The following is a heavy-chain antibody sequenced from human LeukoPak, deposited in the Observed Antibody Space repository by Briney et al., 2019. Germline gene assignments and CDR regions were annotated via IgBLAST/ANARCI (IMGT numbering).Heavy chain of an antibody. D-gene: IGHD2-2*01. CDR1: GYTFTGYY. J-gene: IGHJ4*02. CDR2: INPNSGGT. CDR3: ARDRYYCSSTSCPVGY. Sequence: ASVKVSCKASGYTFTGYYMHWVRQAPGQGLEWMGWINPNSGGTNYAQKFQGRVTMTRDTSISTAYMELSRLGSDDTAVYYCARDRYYCSSTSCPVGYWGQGTLVTVSS. V-gene: IGHV1-2*02.